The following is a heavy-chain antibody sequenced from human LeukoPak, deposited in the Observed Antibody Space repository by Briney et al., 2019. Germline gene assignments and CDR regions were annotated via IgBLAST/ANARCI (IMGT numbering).Heavy chain of an antibody. CDR1: GGSVSSGSYY. V-gene: IGHV4-61*01. D-gene: IGHD4-17*01. CDR2: IYYTGGT. J-gene: IGHJ4*02. Sequence: SETLSLTCNVSGGSVSSGSYYWSWIRQPPGKGLEWMGYIYYTGGTNYNPSLKSRVTISLDTSKNQFSLKLNSVTAADTAVYYCARDWTGGDYGLDYWGQGTLVTVSS. CDR3: ARDWTGGDYGLDY.